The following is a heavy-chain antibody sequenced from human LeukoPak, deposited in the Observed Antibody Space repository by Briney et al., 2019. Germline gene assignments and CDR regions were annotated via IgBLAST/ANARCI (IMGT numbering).Heavy chain of an antibody. J-gene: IGHJ6*02. D-gene: IGHD3-22*01. CDR3: ARGGLWLLGPYYYGMDV. V-gene: IGHV3-74*01. CDR2: INSDGSST. CDR1: GFTFSNYA. Sequence: PGGSLRLSCAASGFTFSNYAMHWVRQAPGKGLVWVSRINSDGSSTSYADSVKGRFTISRDNAKNTLYLQMNSLRAEDTAVYYCARGGLWLLGPYYYGMDVWGQGTTVTVSS.